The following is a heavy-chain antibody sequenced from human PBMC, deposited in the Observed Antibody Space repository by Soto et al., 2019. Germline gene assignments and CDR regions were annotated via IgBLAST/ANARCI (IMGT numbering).Heavy chain of an antibody. Sequence: GGSLRLSCAASGFTVSVNLMNWVRQAPGKGLEWVSVINSGGSTDYADSVKGKFNISRDISRNTLFLQMNSLRADDTAVYYCVRENYYYGMDVWGQGTTVTVSS. J-gene: IGHJ6*02. V-gene: IGHV3-66*01. CDR2: INSGGST. CDR1: GFTVSVNL. CDR3: VRENYYYGMDV.